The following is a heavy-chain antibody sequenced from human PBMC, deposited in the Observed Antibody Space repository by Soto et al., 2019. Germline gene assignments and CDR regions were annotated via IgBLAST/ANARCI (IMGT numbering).Heavy chain of an antibody. CDR2: IYYSGST. Sequence: SETLSLTCTVSGGSISSYYWSWIRQPPGKGLEWIGYIYYSGSTNYNPSLKSRVTISVDTSKNQFSLKLSSVTAADTAVYYCARDQGGTTDYWGQGTLVNVSS. D-gene: IGHD1-7*01. V-gene: IGHV4-59*01. CDR3: ARDQGGTTDY. J-gene: IGHJ4*02. CDR1: GGSISSYY.